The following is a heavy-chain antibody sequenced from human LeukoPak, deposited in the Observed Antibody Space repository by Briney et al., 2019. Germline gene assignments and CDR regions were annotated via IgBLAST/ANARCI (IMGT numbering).Heavy chain of an antibody. CDR3: ARDLLPSTVTYYYYYGMDV. J-gene: IGHJ6*02. CDR2: ISYDGSNK. CDR1: GFTFSSYA. Sequence: GGSLRLSCAASGFTFSSYAMHWVRQAPGKGLEWVAVISYDGSNKYYADSMKGRFTISRDNSKNTLYLQMNSLRAEDTAVYYCARDLLPSTVTYYYYYGMDVWGQGTTVTVSS. D-gene: IGHD4-17*01. V-gene: IGHV3-30-3*01.